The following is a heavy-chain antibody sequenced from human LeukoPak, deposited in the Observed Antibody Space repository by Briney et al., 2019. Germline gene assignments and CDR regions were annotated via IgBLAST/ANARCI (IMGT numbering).Heavy chain of an antibody. D-gene: IGHD2-15*01. CDR2: IYHSGST. CDR1: GYAISSGYY. CDR3: ARALGYCSGSCYNWFDP. J-gene: IGHJ5*02. V-gene: IGHV4-38-2*02. Sequence: PSETLSLTCTVSGYAISSGYYWGWIRQPPGKGLECIGGIYHSGSTYYNPSLKSRVTISVDTSKNQFSLKLTSVTAADTAVYYCARALGYCSGSCYNWFDPWGQGTLVAVSS.